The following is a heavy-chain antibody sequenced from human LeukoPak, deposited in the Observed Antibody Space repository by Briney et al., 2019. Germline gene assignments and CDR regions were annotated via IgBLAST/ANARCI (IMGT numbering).Heavy chain of an antibody. CDR1: GFPFSTFD. CDR2: MRGSGGST. CDR3: AKGRSSWFSGSFDY. V-gene: IGHV3-23*01. J-gene: IGHJ4*02. Sequence: GGSLGLPFPALGFPFSTFDISGVPQTRGEGVVWVSDMRGSGGSTNYADSVKGRFTISRDNSKNTLYLQMDRLRAEDTAVYYCAKGRSSWFSGSFDYWGQGTLVTVSS. D-gene: IGHD6-19*01.